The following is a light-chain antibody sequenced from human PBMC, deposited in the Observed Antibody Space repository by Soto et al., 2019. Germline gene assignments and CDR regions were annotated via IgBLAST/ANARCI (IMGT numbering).Light chain of an antibody. CDR1: QNLGTLY. CDR3: HQYFTLPS. J-gene: IGKJ4*01. Sequence: EIVLTQSPGALSLSPGERGTLSCRASQNLGTLYLAWFQQKSGQAPRLLIYSASRRATGIPDRFTGSGFGTEFTLTITSVQAEDVAVYYCHQYFTLPSFGGGTKVDIK. V-gene: IGKV3-20*01. CDR2: SAS.